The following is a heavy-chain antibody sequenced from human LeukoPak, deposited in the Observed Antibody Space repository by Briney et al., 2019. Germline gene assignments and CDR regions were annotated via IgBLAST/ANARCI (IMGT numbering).Heavy chain of an antibody. CDR3: TTAPPRFGVVIIDDY. CDR2: IKSKKDGGTT. V-gene: IGHV3-15*01. Sequence: PGGSLRLSCAASGFTFINAWMSWVRQDLGKGLEWVGRIKSKKDGGTTDYVATVKGRFTISRDDSKNTLYLQMDSLQTEDTAVYYCTTAPPRFGVVIIDDYWGQGTLVTVSS. CDR1: GFTFINAW. D-gene: IGHD3-3*01. J-gene: IGHJ4*02.